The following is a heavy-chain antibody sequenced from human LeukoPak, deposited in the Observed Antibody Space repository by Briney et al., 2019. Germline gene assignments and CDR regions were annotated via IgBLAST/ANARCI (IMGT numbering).Heavy chain of an antibody. D-gene: IGHD3-3*01. J-gene: IGHJ4*02. CDR1: GFTFSDYY. CDR3: ARSRSGQY. CDR2: MSSSGSVI. V-gene: IGHV3-11*01. Sequence: GGSLRLSGSASGFTFSDYYMSWIRQAPGKGREGVSYMSSSGSVIYYADSVKGRFTISRDNAKNSLYLQMNNLRVQDTAMYYCARSRSGQYWGQGTLVTVSS.